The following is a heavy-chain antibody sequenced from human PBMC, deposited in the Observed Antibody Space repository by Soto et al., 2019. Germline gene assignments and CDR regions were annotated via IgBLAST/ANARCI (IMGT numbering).Heavy chain of an antibody. D-gene: IGHD3-3*01. CDR2: RYSSGNT. Sequence: PSETLSLTCSVSGGTISGYYWTWIRQPAGKGLEWIGRRYSSGNTKYNHSLQSRVTMSLHTSNNQFSLRLTSVTAADTAVYYCARGQRFSDWFDPWGQGTLVTVSS. J-gene: IGHJ5*02. V-gene: IGHV4-4*07. CDR3: ARGQRFSDWFDP. CDR1: GGTISGYY.